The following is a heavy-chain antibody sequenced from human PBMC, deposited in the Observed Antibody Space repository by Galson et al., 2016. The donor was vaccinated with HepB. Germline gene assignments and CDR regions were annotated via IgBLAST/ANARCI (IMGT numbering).Heavy chain of an antibody. J-gene: IGHJ4*02. CDR2: IDGDDNK. CDR3: ARKITNINSGAFDY. V-gene: IGHV2-70*18. D-gene: IGHD3-3*01. Sequence: PALVKPTQTLTLTCTFSGFSLTTDEMCVSWVRQPPGKALEWLALIDGDDNKYFSTSLETRLTISKDTSKNQVVLRMTKMDPVDTATYSCARKITNINSGAFDYWGQGALVTVSS. CDR1: GFSLTTDEMC.